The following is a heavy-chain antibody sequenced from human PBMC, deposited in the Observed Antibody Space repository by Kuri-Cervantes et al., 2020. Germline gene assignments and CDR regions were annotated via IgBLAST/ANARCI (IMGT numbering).Heavy chain of an antibody. D-gene: IGHD4-17*01. V-gene: IGHV3-21*05. CDR1: GSSFSTYS. J-gene: IGHJ4*02. CDR2: ISGDRSII. CDR3: ARDYFGDYYFDY. Sequence: GGSLRLSCAASGSSFSTYSMNWVRQAPGKGLEWVSHISGDRSIIYYADSLKGRFTISRDNAKNSLYLQINSLRAEDTAVYYCARDYFGDYYFDYWGQGTLVTVSS.